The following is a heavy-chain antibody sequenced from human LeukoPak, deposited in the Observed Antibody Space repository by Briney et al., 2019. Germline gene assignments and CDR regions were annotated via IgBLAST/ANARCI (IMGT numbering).Heavy chain of an antibody. CDR1: GGTFSSYA. J-gene: IGHJ4*02. CDR3: ARVSEQQLVDY. V-gene: IGHV1-69*04. Sequence: SVKVSSKASGGTFSSYAISWVRQAPGQGLEWVGRIIPILGIANYAQKFQGRVTITADKSTSTAYMELSSLRSEDTAVYYCARVSEQQLVDYWGQGTLVTVSS. D-gene: IGHD6-13*01. CDR2: IIPILGIA.